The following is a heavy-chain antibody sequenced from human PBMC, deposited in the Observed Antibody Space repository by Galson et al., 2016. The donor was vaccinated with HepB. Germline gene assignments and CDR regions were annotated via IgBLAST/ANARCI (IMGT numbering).Heavy chain of an antibody. CDR3: ARDLTTTVTTAFDS. CDR1: GYTFTNYG. J-gene: IGHJ4*02. CDR2: ISPQNDNR. Sequence: SVKVSCKASGYTFTNYGITWVRQAPGQGLEWVGWISPQNDNRNYARNLQGRVTMTTDTSTSTAYMDLRSLTSDDTAVYYCARDLTTTVTTAFDSWGQGTLVTVSS. V-gene: IGHV1-18*04. D-gene: IGHD4-17*01.